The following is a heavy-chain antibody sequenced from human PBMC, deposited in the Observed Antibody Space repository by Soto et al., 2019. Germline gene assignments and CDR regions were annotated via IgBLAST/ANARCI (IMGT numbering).Heavy chain of an antibody. D-gene: IGHD6-19*01. CDR3: ARAYRINGWSDYFFDY. CDR1: GDSLSGGDYY. V-gene: IGHV4-30-4*08. CDR2: IYYTGFT. J-gene: IGHJ4*02. Sequence: QVLLQESGPGLVKSSQTLSPTCTVSGDSLSGGDYYWSWIRQPPGKGLEWIGDIYYTGFTFYNPSLKSRLTISLDSSKNQFSLRLNSVTAADTAVYFCARAYRINGWSDYFFDYWGQGTLVTVSS.